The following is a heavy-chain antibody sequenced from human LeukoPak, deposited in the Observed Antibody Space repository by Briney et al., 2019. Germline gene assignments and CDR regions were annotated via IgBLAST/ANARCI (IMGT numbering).Heavy chain of an antibody. J-gene: IGHJ3*02. CDR1: GFTFDDYA. CDR3: ARGYKSHAFDI. Sequence: GGSLRLSCAASGFTFDDYAMHWVRQAPGKGLEWVSGISWNSGSIGYADSVKGRFTISRDNAKNSLYLQMNSLRAEDTALYHCARGYKSHAFDIWGQGTMVTVSS. CDR2: ISWNSGSI. D-gene: IGHD5-18*01. V-gene: IGHV3-9*01.